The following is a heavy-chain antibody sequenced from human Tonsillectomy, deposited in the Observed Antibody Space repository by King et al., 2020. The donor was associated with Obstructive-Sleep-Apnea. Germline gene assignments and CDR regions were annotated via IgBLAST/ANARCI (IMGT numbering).Heavy chain of an antibody. Sequence: VQLVESGGGMVQPGGSMRLSCAASGFTFSSYDMHWVRQAKGKGLEWVSAIGTAGDTYYPGSVKGRFTISRENAKNSLYLQMNSLRAGDTAVYYCARALEGVTSSFDYWGQGTLVTVSS. CDR3: ARALEGVTSSFDY. D-gene: IGHD3-22*01. V-gene: IGHV3-13*01. J-gene: IGHJ4*02. CDR2: IGTAGDT. CDR1: GFTFSSYD.